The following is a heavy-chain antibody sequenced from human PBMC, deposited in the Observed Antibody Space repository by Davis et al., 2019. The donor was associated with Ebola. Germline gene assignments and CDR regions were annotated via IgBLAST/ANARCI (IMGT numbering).Heavy chain of an antibody. CDR2: LSGRGDAT. Sequence: GESLKISCGASGFTFSNYGMTWVRQAPGKGLEWVSSLSGRGDATYHADSVKGRFTISRDNSKNALYLQMNRLRVEDTATYYCAKDMDSGFWGRDFDYWGQGTLVTVSS. J-gene: IGHJ4*02. CDR1: GFTFSNYG. D-gene: IGHD3-10*01. V-gene: IGHV3-23*01. CDR3: AKDMDSGFWGRDFDY.